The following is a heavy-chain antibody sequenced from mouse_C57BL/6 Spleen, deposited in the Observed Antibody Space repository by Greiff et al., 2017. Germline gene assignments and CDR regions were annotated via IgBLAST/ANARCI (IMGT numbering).Heavy chain of an antibody. Sequence: QVQLQQPGAELVKPGASVKVSCKASGYTFTSYWMHWVKQRPGQGLEWIGRIHPSDSDTNYNQKFKGKATLTVDKSSSTAYMQLSSLTSEDASVYYSAISYDYEAYYAMDYWGQGTSGTVSS. V-gene: IGHV1-74*01. CDR3: AISYDYEAYYAMDY. CDR1: GYTFTSYW. D-gene: IGHD2-4*01. CDR2: IHPSDSDT. J-gene: IGHJ4*01.